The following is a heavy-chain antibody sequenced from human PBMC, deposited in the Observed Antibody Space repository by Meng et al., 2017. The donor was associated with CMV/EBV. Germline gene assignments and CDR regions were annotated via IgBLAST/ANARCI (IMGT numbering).Heavy chain of an antibody. CDR3: ARGGASVAGLRHYYYHNMDV. Sequence: GESLKISCAASGFTFSRYWMHWVRQAPGKGLVWVSHIFSDGSTTNYADSVKGRFTISRDNAKNTLYLQMNSLRAEDTAVYYCARGGASVAGLRHYYYHNMDVWGLGTTVTVSS. J-gene: IGHJ6*02. CDR1: GFTFSRYW. V-gene: IGHV3-74*01. D-gene: IGHD6-19*01. CDR2: IFSDGSTT.